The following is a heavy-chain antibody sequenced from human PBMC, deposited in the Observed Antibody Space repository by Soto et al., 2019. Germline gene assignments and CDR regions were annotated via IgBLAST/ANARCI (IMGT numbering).Heavy chain of an antibody. J-gene: IGHJ6*01. CDR2: ISYDGMTT. Sequence: PGGSLRLSCSASGFTFSRHAIHWVRQAPCKGLEWVVDISYDGMTTHYSKSVRGRFTISRDNSKKTLHLQMSSLRTEDTALYYCGRGTASPTSYVLDVSGQGTTVT. CDR1: GFTFSRHA. V-gene: IGHV3-30*04. D-gene: IGHD3-10*02. CDR3: GRGTASPTSYVLDV.